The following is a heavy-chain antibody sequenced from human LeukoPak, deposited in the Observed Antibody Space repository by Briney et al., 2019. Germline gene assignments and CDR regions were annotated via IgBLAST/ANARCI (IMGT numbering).Heavy chain of an antibody. Sequence: GESLKISCKGSGYSFTSYWIGWVRQMPGKGLEWMGIIHPGDSDTRYSPSFQGQVTISADKSISTAYLQWSSLKASDTAMYYCARRSCSSTSCPVPRYFDLWGRGTLVTVSS. J-gene: IGHJ2*01. V-gene: IGHV5-51*01. CDR1: GYSFTSYW. CDR3: ARRSCSSTSCPVPRYFDL. D-gene: IGHD2-2*01. CDR2: IHPGDSDT.